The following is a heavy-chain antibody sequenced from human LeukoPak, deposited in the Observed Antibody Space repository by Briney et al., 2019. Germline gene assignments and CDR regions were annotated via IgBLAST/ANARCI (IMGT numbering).Heavy chain of an antibody. CDR3: ARDLVPAASSGY. Sequence: GGSLRLSCAASGFTFSSYSMNWVRQAPGKGLEWVSSISSSSSYIYYADSVKGRFTISRDNAKNSLYPQMNSLRAEDTAVYYCARDLVPAASSGYWGQGTLVTVSS. D-gene: IGHD2-2*01. V-gene: IGHV3-21*01. CDR2: ISSSSSYI. CDR1: GFTFSSYS. J-gene: IGHJ4*02.